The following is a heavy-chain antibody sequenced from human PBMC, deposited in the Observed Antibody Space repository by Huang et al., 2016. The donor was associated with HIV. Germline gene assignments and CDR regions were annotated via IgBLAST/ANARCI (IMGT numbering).Heavy chain of an antibody. J-gene: IGHJ4*02. D-gene: IGHD2-15*01. V-gene: IGHV4-39*01. CDR3: ARHNIYCSGGGCSSFDY. CDR1: GGSISSSNSY. Sequence: QLQLQESGPGLVKASETLSLTCIVSGGSISSSNSYWGWVRQPPGKGLEWIGSIYYGGNTFYNPSLKSRVTISVDTSKNQLSLKVTSVTAADTAVYYCARHNIYCSGGGCSSFDYWGQGTLVTVSS. CDR2: IYYGGNT.